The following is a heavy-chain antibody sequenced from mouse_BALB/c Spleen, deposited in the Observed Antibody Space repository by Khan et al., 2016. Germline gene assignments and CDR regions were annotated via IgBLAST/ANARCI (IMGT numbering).Heavy chain of an antibody. CDR1: GYSITSGYY. Sequence: EVQLQESGPGLVKPSQSLSLTCSVTGYSITSGYYWNWIRQFPGNKLEWMGYISYDGSNNYNPSLKNRISITRDTSKNQFFLKLNSVTSEDTSTYYCVTLRRVCAMDYWGQGTSVTVSS. V-gene: IGHV3-6*02. CDR2: ISYDGSN. D-gene: IGHD1-2*01. J-gene: IGHJ4*01. CDR3: VTLRRVCAMDY.